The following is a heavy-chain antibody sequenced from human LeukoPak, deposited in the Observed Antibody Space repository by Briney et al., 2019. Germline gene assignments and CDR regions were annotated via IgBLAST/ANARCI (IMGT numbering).Heavy chain of an antibody. Sequence: PGGSLRLSCAASGFTFSSYGMHWVRQAPGKGLEWVAFIRYDGSSKYYADSVKGRFTISRDNSKNTLYLQMNSLRAEDTAVYYCAKDVVLGTGYTYYYYYYGMDVWGQGTTVTVSS. CDR2: IRYDGSSK. CDR1: GFTFSSYG. D-gene: IGHD3/OR15-3a*01. CDR3: AKDVVLGTGYTYYYYYYGMDV. J-gene: IGHJ6*02. V-gene: IGHV3-30*02.